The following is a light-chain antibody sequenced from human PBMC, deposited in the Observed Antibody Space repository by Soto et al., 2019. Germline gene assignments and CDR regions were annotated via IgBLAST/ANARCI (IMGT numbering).Light chain of an antibody. CDR2: EVT. Sequence: QSALAQPPSVSGSPGQSVTISCTGTGSDIGRYSRVSWYQQPPGTAPKLMIYEVTNRPSGVPDRFSGSKSGNTASLTISGLQAEDEADYFCSSYTSTTYMVFGGGTKVTV. J-gene: IGLJ2*01. CDR3: SSYTSTTYMV. V-gene: IGLV2-18*02. CDR1: GSDIGRYSR.